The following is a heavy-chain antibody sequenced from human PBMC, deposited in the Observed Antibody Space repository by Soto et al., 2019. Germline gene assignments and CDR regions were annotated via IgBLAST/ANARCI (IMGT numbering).Heavy chain of an antibody. V-gene: IGHV3-23*01. CDR2: ISENGGST. J-gene: IGHJ4*02. Sequence: EVQLLESGGGLVQPGGSLRLSCAASGFTFSNFAMSWVRQAPGKGLEWVSTISENGGSTYFADSVKGRFTISRDNSRNTLYLQMNTLRAEDTAVYYCAKVLLWFGDSNFDYWGQGTLVTVSS. CDR1: GFTFSNFA. D-gene: IGHD3-10*01. CDR3: AKVLLWFGDSNFDY.